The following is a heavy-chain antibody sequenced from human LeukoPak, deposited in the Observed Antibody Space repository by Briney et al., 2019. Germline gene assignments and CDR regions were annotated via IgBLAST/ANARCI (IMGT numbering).Heavy chain of an antibody. Sequence: NPSETLSLTCTVSGYSISSGYYWGWIRQPPGKGLEWIESIYHSGSTFYNPSLKSRVTISVDTSKNQFSLKLSSVTAADTAVYYCARDRVGQQLVGRKYYYYYMYVWGKGTTVTISS. CDR2: IYHSGST. J-gene: IGHJ6*03. CDR3: ARDRVGQQLVGRKYYYYYMYV. V-gene: IGHV4-38-2*02. D-gene: IGHD6-13*01. CDR1: GYSISSGYY.